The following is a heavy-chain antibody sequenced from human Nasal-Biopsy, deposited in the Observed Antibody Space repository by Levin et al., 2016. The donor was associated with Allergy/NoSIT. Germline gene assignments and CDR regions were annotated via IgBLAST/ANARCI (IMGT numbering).Heavy chain of an antibody. Sequence: SETLSLTCAVNGGSLSGYYWGYFRQPPGKGLEWIGGFHYSGATNYDPSLKSRVTLSVDTSKNHFSLKLTSVTAADTAVFYCARGVWFYGSGTYTSQGGYGMDVWGQGTTVIVSS. V-gene: IGHV4-34*01. CDR3: ARGVWFYGSGTYTSQGGYGMDV. J-gene: IGHJ6*02. CDR2: FHYSGAT. CDR1: GGSLSGYY. D-gene: IGHD3-10*01.